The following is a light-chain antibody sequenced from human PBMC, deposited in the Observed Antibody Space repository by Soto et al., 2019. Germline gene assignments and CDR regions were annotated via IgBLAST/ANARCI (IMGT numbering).Light chain of an antibody. J-gene: IGKJ5*01. V-gene: IGKV2-28*01. CDR1: HSLLDSNGYNY. CDR2: MGS. Sequence: DTVMTQSPFSLPVTHGEPASISCRSSHSLLDSNGYNYLDWYLQKPGQSPQLLIYMGSNRASGVPERFSGSGSGSDFPLKISRVEAEDVGVYYCMQARRTPFTCGQGTRLEIK. CDR3: MQARRTPFT.